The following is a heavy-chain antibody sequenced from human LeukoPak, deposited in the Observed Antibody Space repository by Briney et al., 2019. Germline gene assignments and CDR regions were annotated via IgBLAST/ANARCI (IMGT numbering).Heavy chain of an antibody. CDR1: GGSFSDYY. V-gene: IGHV4-34*01. CDR2: INHSGNT. J-gene: IGHJ4*02. D-gene: IGHD4-17*01. CDR3: ARGIYGDYYFDH. Sequence: PSETLSLTCAVSGGSFSDYYWAWIRQPPGKGLEWIGEINHSGNTNYNPSLTSRVTIAVDTSKNQFSLKLRSVTAADTAMYYCARGIYGDYYFDHWGQGTLVTVSS.